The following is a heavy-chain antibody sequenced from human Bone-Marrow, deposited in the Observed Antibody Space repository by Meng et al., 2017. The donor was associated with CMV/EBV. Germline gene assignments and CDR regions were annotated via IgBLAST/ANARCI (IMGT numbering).Heavy chain of an antibody. CDR2: IHYSGST. D-gene: IGHD1-26*01. J-gene: IGHJ4*02. CDR1: GGSIYSGGYY. CDR3: ARDPGGRKTLSGGVGY. V-gene: IGHV4-39*07. Sequence: SETLSLTCTVSGGSIYSGGYYWGWIRQPPGEGLEWIGSIHYSGSTYYNPSLKSRVIISLDRSKNQFSLQLSSVTAADTAIYYCARDPGGRKTLSGGVGYWGQGTLVTVSS.